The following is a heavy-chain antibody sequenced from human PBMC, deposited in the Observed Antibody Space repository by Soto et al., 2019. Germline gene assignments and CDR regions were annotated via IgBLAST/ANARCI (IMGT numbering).Heavy chain of an antibody. V-gene: IGHV3-9*01. D-gene: IGHD3-9*01. CDR2: ISWNSGSI. Sequence: GGSLRLSCAASGFTFDDYAMHWVRQAPGKGLEWVSGISWNSGSIGYADSVKGRFTISRDNAKNSLYLQMNSLRAEDTALYYCAKDWLRYFDWSYNAFDIWGQGTMVTVS. J-gene: IGHJ3*02. CDR1: GFTFDDYA. CDR3: AKDWLRYFDWSYNAFDI.